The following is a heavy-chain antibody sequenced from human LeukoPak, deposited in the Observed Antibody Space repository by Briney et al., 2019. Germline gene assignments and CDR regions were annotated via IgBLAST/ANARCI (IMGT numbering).Heavy chain of an antibody. CDR1: GYSFTSYW. J-gene: IGHJ3*02. D-gene: IGHD3-22*01. CDR3: ARRGYYDSVGAFDI. V-gene: IGHV5-51*01. Sequence: GDSLKISCKASGYSFTSYWIGWVRQMPGKGLEWMGIIYPGDSDTRYSPSFQGQVTISADKSISTVYLQWSSLKASDTAMYYCARRGYYDSVGAFDIWGQGTMVTVSS. CDR2: IYPGDSDT.